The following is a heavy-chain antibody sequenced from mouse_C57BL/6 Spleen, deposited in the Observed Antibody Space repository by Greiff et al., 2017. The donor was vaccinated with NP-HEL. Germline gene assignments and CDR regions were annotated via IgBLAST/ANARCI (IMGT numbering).Heavy chain of an antibody. CDR3: ARNYGSSFYWYFDV. D-gene: IGHD1-1*01. V-gene: IGHV1-50*01. CDR1: GYTFTSYW. Sequence: VQLQQSGAELVKPGASVKLSCKASGYTFTSYWMQWVKQRPGQGLEWIGEIDPSDSYTNYNQKFKGKATLTVDTSSSTAYMQLSSLTSEDSAVYYCARNYGSSFYWYFDVWGTGTTVTVSS. J-gene: IGHJ1*03. CDR2: IDPSDSYT.